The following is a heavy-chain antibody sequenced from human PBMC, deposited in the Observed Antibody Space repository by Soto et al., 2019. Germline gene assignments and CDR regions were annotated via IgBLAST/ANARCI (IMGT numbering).Heavy chain of an antibody. CDR2: INSDGSIT. CDR3: ARGDRGAFDL. J-gene: IGHJ3*01. CDR1: GFYFRSYW. Sequence: GGSLRLSCAASGFYFRSYWMHWVRQAPGKGLVWVSLINSDGSITKYADSVKGRFTISRDNAKNTLYLQMNSLRAEDTAVYYCARGDRGAFDLWGQGTMVTVSS. V-gene: IGHV3-74*03. D-gene: IGHD2-21*02.